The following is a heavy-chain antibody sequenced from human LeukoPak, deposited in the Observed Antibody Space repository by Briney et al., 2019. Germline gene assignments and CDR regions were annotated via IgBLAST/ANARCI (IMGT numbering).Heavy chain of an antibody. CDR1: GFTFDDYT. J-gene: IGHJ3*02. CDR3: AKDGGWLQLHAFDI. CDR2: ISWDGGST. Sequence: PGGSLRLSCAASGFTFDDYTMHWVRQAPGKGLEWVSLISWDGGSTYYADSVKGRFTISRDNSKNSLYLQMNSLRTEDTALYYCAKDGGWLQLHAFDIWGQGTMVTVSS. D-gene: IGHD5-24*01. V-gene: IGHV3-43*01.